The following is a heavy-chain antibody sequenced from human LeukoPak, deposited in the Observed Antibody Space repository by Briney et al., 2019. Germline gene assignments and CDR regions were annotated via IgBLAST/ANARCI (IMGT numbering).Heavy chain of an antibody. CDR2: ISNSDGST. Sequence: GGSLRLSCAASVFTFSSYAMNWVRQAPGKGLEWVSSISNSDGSTYYADFVKGRFTISRDNSKNTLHLQMNSLRAEDTAVYYCAKSLGVGGYTRYKGFDQWGQGTLVTVSS. CDR1: VFTFSSYA. V-gene: IGHV3-23*01. D-gene: IGHD5-24*01. J-gene: IGHJ4*02. CDR3: AKSLGVGGYTRYKGFDQ.